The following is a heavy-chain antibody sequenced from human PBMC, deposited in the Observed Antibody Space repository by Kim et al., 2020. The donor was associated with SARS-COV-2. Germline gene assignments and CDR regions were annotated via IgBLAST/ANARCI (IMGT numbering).Heavy chain of an antibody. Sequence: SETPSLTCTVSGGSVSSGSYYWSWIRQPPEKGLEWIGYFYYSGGTNYNPSLKSRLTISADTSKNQFSLKVSSVTAADTAVYYCARGTTPYSSGWLQPHEYYGMDVWGQGTTVTVSS. CDR2: FYYSGGT. D-gene: IGHD6-19*01. CDR3: ARGTTPYSSGWLQPHEYYGMDV. CDR1: GGSVSSGSYY. V-gene: IGHV4-61*01. J-gene: IGHJ6*02.